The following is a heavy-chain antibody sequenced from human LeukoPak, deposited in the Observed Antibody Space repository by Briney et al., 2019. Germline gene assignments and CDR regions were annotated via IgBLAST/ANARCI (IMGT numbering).Heavy chain of an antibody. Sequence: SETLSLTCTVSGSSISSYYWSWIRQPPGKGLEWIGYIYYSGSTNYNPSLKSRVTISVDTSKNQFSLKLSSVTAADTAVYYCASSGTYYYDSSGYYLQHWGQGTLVTVS. D-gene: IGHD3-22*01. CDR2: IYYSGST. CDR1: GSSISSYY. V-gene: IGHV4-59*08. J-gene: IGHJ1*01. CDR3: ASSGTYYYDSSGYYLQH.